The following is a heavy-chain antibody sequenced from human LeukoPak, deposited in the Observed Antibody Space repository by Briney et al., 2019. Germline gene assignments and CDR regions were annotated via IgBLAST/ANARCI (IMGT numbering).Heavy chain of an antibody. J-gene: IGHJ4*02. Sequence: AGGSLRLSCVVSGLTCSNGWMTWVRQAPGKGLEWIGRIKSKIDGETVDYGAPVRGRFTISRDDSNDTVYLLLDSLKAEDTGLYYCTTNSLGYCNNLGCLIDYWGRGTMVAVSS. CDR1: GLTCSNGW. CDR3: TTNSLGYCNNLGCLIDY. V-gene: IGHV3-15*01. CDR2: IKSKIDGETV. D-gene: IGHD2-15*01.